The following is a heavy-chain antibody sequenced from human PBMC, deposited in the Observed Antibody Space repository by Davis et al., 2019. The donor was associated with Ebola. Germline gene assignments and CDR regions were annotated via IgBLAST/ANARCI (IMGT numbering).Heavy chain of an antibody. D-gene: IGHD1-26*01. CDR2: IIPIFGTA. Sequence: SVKVSCKASGGTFSSYAISWVRQAPGQGLEWMGGIIPIFGTANYAQKFQGRVTITADKSTSTAYMELSSLRSEDTAVYYCARDREAGSYYYYGMDVWGQGTTVTVSS. V-gene: IGHV1-69*06. J-gene: IGHJ6*02. CDR3: ARDREAGSYYYYGMDV. CDR1: GGTFSSYA.